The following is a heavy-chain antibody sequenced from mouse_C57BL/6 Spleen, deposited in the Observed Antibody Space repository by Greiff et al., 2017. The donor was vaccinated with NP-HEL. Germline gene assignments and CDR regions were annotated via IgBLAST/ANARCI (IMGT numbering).Heavy chain of an antibody. CDR1: GFTFSSYA. V-gene: IGHV5-4*01. CDR3: ARDRITTVGPFAY. Sequence: EVKLMESGGGLVKPGGSLKLSCAASGFTFSSYAMSWVRQTPEKRLEWVATISDGGRYTYYPDNVKGRFTISRDNAKNNLYLQMSHLKSEDTAMYYCARDRITTVGPFAYWGQGTLVTVSA. J-gene: IGHJ3*01. CDR2: ISDGGRYT. D-gene: IGHD1-1*01.